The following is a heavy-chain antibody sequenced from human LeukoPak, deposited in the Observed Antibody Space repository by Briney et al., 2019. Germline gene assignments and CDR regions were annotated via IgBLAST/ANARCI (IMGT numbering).Heavy chain of an antibody. J-gene: IGHJ3*02. CDR1: GFTFSSYE. V-gene: IGHV3-48*03. D-gene: IGHD1-26*01. CDR3: ARARGSYYGAFDI. Sequence: GGSLRLSCAASGFTFSSYEMNWVRQAPGKGLEWVSYISSSGSTIYYADSVKGRFTISRDNAKNSLYLQMNSLRAEDTAVYYCARARGSYYGAFDIWGQGTMVTVSS. CDR2: ISSSGSTI.